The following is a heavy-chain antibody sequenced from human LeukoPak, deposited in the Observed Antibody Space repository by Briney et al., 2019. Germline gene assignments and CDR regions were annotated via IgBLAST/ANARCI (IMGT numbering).Heavy chain of an antibody. CDR1: GYTSTSYY. Sequence: ASVKVSCKASGYTSTSYYMHWVRQAPGQGLEWMGIINPSGGSTSYAQKFQGRVTMTRDTSTSTVYMELSSLRSEDTAVYYCARELPDYYDSSGYYSWGQGTLVTVSS. J-gene: IGHJ4*02. CDR3: ARELPDYYDSSGYYS. D-gene: IGHD3-22*01. CDR2: INPSGGST. V-gene: IGHV1-46*01.